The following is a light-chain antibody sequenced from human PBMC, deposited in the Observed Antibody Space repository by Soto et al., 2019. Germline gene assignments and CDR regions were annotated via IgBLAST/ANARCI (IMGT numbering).Light chain of an antibody. CDR3: QQYNTWPQT. CDR1: QSVGST. Sequence: EIVMTQSPATLSVSPGERATLSCRASQSVGSTLAWYQQKPGQAPRLLIYSASARVTGIPARFSGSGSETEFTLTISSLQSEDFAVYYCQQYNTWPQTFGQGTKLEIK. V-gene: IGKV3-15*01. CDR2: SAS. J-gene: IGKJ2*01.